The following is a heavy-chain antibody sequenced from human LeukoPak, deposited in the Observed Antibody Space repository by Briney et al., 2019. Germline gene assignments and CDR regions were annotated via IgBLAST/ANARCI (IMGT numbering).Heavy chain of an antibody. D-gene: IGHD2-2*01. V-gene: IGHV3-53*01. CDR1: GFTVSTYY. J-gene: IGHJ4*02. CDR2: IYSGGST. CDR3: ARGLGYCTSTTCLLPFDY. Sequence: PGGSLRLSCAASGFTVSTYYMNWVRQAPGKGLECVSVIYSGGSTYYADSVKGRFTVSRDNSKNTLYLQMNSLRAEDTAMYYCARGLGYCTSTTCLLPFDYWGQGTLVTVSS.